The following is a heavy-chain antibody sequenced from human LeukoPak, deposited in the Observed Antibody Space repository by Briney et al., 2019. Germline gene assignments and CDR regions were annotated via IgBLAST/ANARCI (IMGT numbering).Heavy chain of an antibody. J-gene: IGHJ4*02. CDR1: GFIFKNYG. Sequence: GGSLRLSCAASGFIFKNYGMHWVRQAPGKGLEWVAFIQYNATTKDYADSVKGRFTISRDNSKNTVSLQMNSLRAEDTAVYYCAKADSGSYYGLGDYFDYWGQGTLVTVSS. D-gene: IGHD1-26*01. CDR2: IQYNATTK. CDR3: AKADSGSYYGLGDYFDY. V-gene: IGHV3-30*02.